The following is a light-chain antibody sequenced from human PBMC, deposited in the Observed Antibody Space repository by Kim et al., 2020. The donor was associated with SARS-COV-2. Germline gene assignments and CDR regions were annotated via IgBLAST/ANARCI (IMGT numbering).Light chain of an antibody. V-gene: IGLV2-11*01. J-gene: IGLJ1*01. Sequence: QSALTQPRSVSGSPGQSVTISCTGTSSDVGGYNYVSWYQLHPGKAPKLMIYAVSKRPSGVPDRFSGSKSGNPASLTISGLQAEDEADYYCCSYTGTDPSKVFGTGTKVTVL. CDR3: CSYTGTDPSKV. CDR2: AVS. CDR1: SSDVGGYNY.